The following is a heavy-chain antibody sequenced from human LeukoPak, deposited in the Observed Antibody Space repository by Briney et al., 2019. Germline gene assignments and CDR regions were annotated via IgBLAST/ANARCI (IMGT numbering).Heavy chain of an antibody. J-gene: IGHJ4*02. Sequence: SVKVSCKVSGYTLTELSMHWVRQAPGKGLEWMGGFDPEGGETIYAQKFQGRVTMTEDISTDTAYMELSSLRSEDTAVYYCATTSGGTYGDYYFDYWGQGTLVTVSS. CDR3: ATTSGGTYGDYYFDY. CDR2: FDPEGGET. CDR1: GYTLTELS. V-gene: IGHV1-24*01. D-gene: IGHD4-17*01.